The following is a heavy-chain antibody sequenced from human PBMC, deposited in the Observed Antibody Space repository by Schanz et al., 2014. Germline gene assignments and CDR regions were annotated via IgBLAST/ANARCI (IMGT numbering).Heavy chain of an antibody. CDR1: GGSISSGGYY. CDR2: IFYSGTT. V-gene: IGHV4-31*03. J-gene: IGHJ4*02. CDR3: ARGRHLGGPPYFDY. Sequence: QVQLQESGPGLVKPSQTLSLTCTVSGGSISSGGYYWNWLRQHPGKGLEWIGYIFYSGTTYINPSLESRVIISVDTSETQFSLKLTSVTAADTAVYYCARGRHLGGPPYFDYWGRGSLVSVSS. D-gene: IGHD3-16*01.